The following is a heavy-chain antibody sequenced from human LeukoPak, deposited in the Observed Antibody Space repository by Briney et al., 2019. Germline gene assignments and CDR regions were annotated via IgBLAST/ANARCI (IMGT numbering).Heavy chain of an antibody. D-gene: IGHD3-9*01. CDR2: INHSGNT. V-gene: IGHV4-34*01. J-gene: IGHJ4*02. CDR3: AGLRYFGWSIDY. Sequence: SETLSFTCAVYGVSFSGYYWSWLRQPPGKELKWIGEINHSGNTNYNPSLKSRVTISVDTSKNQFSLKLSSVTAADAAVYYCAGLRYFGWSIDYWGQGTLVTVSS. CDR1: GVSFSGYY.